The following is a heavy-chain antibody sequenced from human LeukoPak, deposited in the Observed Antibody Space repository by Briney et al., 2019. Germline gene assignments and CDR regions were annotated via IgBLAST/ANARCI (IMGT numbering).Heavy chain of an antibody. CDR3: ARWGTPRGFDI. D-gene: IGHD1-1*01. J-gene: IGHJ3*02. CDR1: AGSISSGTHY. Sequence: SQTLSLTCTVYAGSISSGTHYWSWIRQHTGKGLEWIGYIYYSGSTYYNLSLKSRVSISVNTSKNQFSLELSSVTAADTAVYYCARWGTPRGFDIWGQGTMVTVSS. V-gene: IGHV4-31*03. CDR2: IYYSGST.